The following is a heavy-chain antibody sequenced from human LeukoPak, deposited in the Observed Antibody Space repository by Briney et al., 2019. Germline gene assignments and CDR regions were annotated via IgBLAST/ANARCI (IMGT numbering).Heavy chain of an antibody. V-gene: IGHV3-21*01. D-gene: IGHD6-13*01. CDR1: GFTFSDYN. Sequence: PGGSLRLSCAASGFTFSDYNINWVRQAPGKGLEWVSSISSRGSYIYYADSVKGRFAISADNAMNSLYLQMNSLRAEDTAVYYCARGYSSSWYDLYYFDYWGQGTLVTVSS. J-gene: IGHJ4*02. CDR2: ISSRGSYI. CDR3: ARGYSSSWYDLYYFDY.